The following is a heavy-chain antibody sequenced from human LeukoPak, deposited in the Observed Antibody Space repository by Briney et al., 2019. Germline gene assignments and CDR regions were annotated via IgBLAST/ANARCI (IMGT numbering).Heavy chain of an antibody. CDR3: AKDSWPSRAYYFDY. D-gene: IGHD6-13*01. CDR1: GFTFSSYA. J-gene: IGHJ4*02. Sequence: GGSLRLSCAASGFTFSSYAMSWVRQAPGKGLEWVSAISGSGGSTYYADSVKGRFTISRDNSKNTLYPQMNSLRAEDTAVYYCAKDSWPSRAYYFDYWGQGTLVTVSS. V-gene: IGHV3-23*01. CDR2: ISGSGGST.